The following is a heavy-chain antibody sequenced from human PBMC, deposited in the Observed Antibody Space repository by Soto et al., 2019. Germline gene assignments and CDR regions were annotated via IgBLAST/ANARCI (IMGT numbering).Heavy chain of an antibody. V-gene: IGHV3-13*01. J-gene: IGHJ3*02. Sequence: GGSLRLSCAASGFTFSSYDMHWVRQATGKGLEWVSAIGTAGDTYYPGSVKGRFTISRENAKNSLYLQMNSLRAGDTAVYYCARDNDFWSGISHGDAFDIWGQGTMVTVSS. CDR1: GFTFSSYD. CDR3: ARDNDFWSGISHGDAFDI. D-gene: IGHD3-3*01. CDR2: IGTAGDT.